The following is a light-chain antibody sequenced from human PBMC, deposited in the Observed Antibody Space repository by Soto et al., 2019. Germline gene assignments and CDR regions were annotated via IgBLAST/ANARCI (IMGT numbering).Light chain of an antibody. CDR2: GAS. J-gene: IGKJ1*01. CDR3: QQYNNWPST. CDR1: QSVSSN. Sequence: EIVMTQSPATLSVSPGERATLSCRASQSVSSNLAWYQQKPGQAPRLLIYGASTRATGIPARFSGSGSGTEFPRTISSLQSEDFAVYYCQQYNNWPSTFGQGTKVEIK. V-gene: IGKV3-15*01.